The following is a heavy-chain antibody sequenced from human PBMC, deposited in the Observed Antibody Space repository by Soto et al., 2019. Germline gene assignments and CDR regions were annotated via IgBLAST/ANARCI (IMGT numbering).Heavy chain of an antibody. CDR3: ARGPVGEVDDYSNYWCDY. CDR1: GFTFSSCA. J-gene: IGHJ4*02. CDR2: ISSNGGST. D-gene: IGHD4-4*01. V-gene: IGHV3-64*01. Sequence: GGSLRLSCAASGFTFSSCAMSWVRQAPGKGLEYVSAISSNGGSTYYANSVKGRFTISRDNSKNTLYLQMGSLRAEDMAVYYCARGPVGEVDDYSNYWCDYWGQGTLVTVAS.